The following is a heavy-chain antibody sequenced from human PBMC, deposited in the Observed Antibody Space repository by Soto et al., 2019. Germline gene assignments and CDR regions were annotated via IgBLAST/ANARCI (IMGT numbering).Heavy chain of an antibody. J-gene: IGHJ4*02. CDR1: GFTFNHYG. CDR3: AKVIVLGASTIEF. Sequence: EQLLESGGGLVQPGGSLTLSCAASGFTFNHYGMAWVRQAPGKGLEWVSVISGSGGTTYYADSVKGRFTISRDNSKRTVYLQMNSRRVEDTALYSCAKVIVLGASTIEFWGPGTRVTVSS. V-gene: IGHV3-23*01. CDR2: ISGSGGTT. D-gene: IGHD6-6*01.